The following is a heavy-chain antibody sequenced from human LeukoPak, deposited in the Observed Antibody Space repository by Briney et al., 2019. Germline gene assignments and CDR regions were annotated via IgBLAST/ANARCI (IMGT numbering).Heavy chain of an antibody. D-gene: IGHD6-13*01. CDR2: INPNSGGT. V-gene: IGHV1-2*04. CDR1: GYTFTGYY. J-gene: IGHJ6*02. CDR3: ARDWVAAAGPYYYYYGMDV. Sequence: EASVKVSCKASGYTFTGYYMHWVRQAPGQGLEWMGWINPNSGGTNYAQKFQGWVTMTRDTSISTAYMELSRLRSDDTAVYYCARDWVAAAGPYYYYYGMDVWGQGTTVTVSS.